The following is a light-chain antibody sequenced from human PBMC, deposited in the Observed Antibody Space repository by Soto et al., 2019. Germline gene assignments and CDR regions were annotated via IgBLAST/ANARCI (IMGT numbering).Light chain of an antibody. CDR2: AAS. J-gene: IGKJ2*01. V-gene: IGKV1-9*01. Sequence: DIQLTQSPSFLSASVGDRVTITCRASQAISSYFAWYQQKPGKAPQLLIYAASTLQSGVPSRFSGKRSGTDFTLTISSLQTEDFATYYCQQLNSAPYTFGQGTKLEIK. CDR3: QQLNSAPYT. CDR1: QAISSY.